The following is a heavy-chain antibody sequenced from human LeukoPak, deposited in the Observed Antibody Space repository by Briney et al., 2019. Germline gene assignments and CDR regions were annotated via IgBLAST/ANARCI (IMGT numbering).Heavy chain of an antibody. Sequence: GGSLRLSCAASGFTFSIYAFNWVRQAPGKGLEWVSAITDSGGATYYADSVRGRFTISRDNSKNTLYLQMNSLRAEDTAVYYCARADSVLYYYDSSGYSPIGYWGQGTLVTVSS. V-gene: IGHV3-23*01. CDR3: ARADSVLYYYDSSGYSPIGY. D-gene: IGHD3-22*01. CDR2: ITDSGGAT. CDR1: GFTFSIYA. J-gene: IGHJ4*02.